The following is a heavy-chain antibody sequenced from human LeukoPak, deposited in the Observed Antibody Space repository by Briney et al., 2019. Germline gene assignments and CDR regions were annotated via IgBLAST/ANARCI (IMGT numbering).Heavy chain of an antibody. CDR1: GFAITDHH. D-gene: IGHD6-13*01. CDR2: SQTTKPNSCTT. V-gene: IGHV3-72*01. J-gene: IGHJ4*02. CDR3: VRVATTSSGWYHFDN. Sequence: GGSLRLSCAASGFAITDHHMDWVRQAPGKGMEWVGRSQTTKPNSCTTEYAASVKGRFTISRDDSKNSLYLQLNSLKTEDTAVYYCVRVATTSSGWYHFDNWGQGTLVTVSS.